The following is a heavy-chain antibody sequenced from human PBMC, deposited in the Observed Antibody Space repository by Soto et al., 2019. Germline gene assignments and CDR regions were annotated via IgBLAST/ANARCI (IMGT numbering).Heavy chain of an antibody. CDR1: GGTFSSYT. CDR2: IIPILGIA. CDR3: ARDDGLAYCGGDCYS. V-gene: IGHV1-69*02. J-gene: IGHJ4*02. D-gene: IGHD2-21*02. Sequence: QVQLVQSGAEVKKPGSSVKVSCKASGGTFSSYTISWVRQAPGQGLEWMGRIIPILGIANYAQKFPGRVTITADKSTSTAYMELSSLRSEDTAVYYCARDDGLAYCGGDCYSWGQGTLVTFSS.